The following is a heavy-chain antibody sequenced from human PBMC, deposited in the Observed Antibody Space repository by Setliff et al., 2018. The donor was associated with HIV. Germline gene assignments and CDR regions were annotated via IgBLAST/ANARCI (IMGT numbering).Heavy chain of an antibody. Sequence: GGSLRLSCAASGFTFSSYEMNWVRQAPGKGLEWVANINQDGSEKNYVDSVKGRFTNSRDNAKNTLYLQMDSLRAEDTAVYYCARGGANPSWFDSWGQGTLVTVSS. CDR1: GFTFSSYE. J-gene: IGHJ5*01. V-gene: IGHV3-7*01. CDR2: INQDGSEK. CDR3: ARGGANPSWFDS. D-gene: IGHD3-16*01.